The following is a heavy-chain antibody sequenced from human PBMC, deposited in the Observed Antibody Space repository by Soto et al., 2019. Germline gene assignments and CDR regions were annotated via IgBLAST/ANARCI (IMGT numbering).Heavy chain of an antibody. V-gene: IGHV1-69*13. D-gene: IGHD3-22*01. CDR2: IIPIFGTA. Sequence: SVKVSCKASGGTFSSYSISWVLQAPGEGLEWMGGIIPIFGTANYAQKFQGRVTITADESTSTAYMELSSLRSEDTAVYYCASTFYYDSSGPYYYYGMDVWGQGTTVTVSS. CDR3: ASTFYYDSSGPYYYYGMDV. J-gene: IGHJ6*02. CDR1: GGTFSSYS.